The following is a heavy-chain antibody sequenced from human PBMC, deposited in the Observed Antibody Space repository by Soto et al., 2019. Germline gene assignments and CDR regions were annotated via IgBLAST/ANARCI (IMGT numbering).Heavy chain of an antibody. CDR1: YG. J-gene: IGHJ5*02. D-gene: IGHD3-10*01. CDR3: ATSYASGFDP. V-gene: IGHV1-18*04. CDR2: IKPDNGDT. Sequence: YGISWIRQAPGQGLEWMGWIKPDNGDTNYAQKFQGRVTMTTDTSSNTAYMELRSLRSDDTAVYYCATSYASGFDPWGQGTLVSVSS.